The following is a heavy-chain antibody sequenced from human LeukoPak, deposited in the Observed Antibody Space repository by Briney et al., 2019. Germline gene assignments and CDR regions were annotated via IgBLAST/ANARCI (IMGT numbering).Heavy chain of an antibody. CDR1: GGSISSGGYY. CDR2: VYYSGST. V-gene: IGHV4-31*03. CDR3: ARDLTIFGVVSAGGIDV. Sequence: SETLSLTYTVSGGSISSGGYYWSWIRQHPGKGLEWIGYVYYSGSTYYNPSLKSRVTISVDTSKNQFSLKLSSVTAADTAVYYCARDLTIFGVVSAGGIDVWGQGTTVTVSS. J-gene: IGHJ6*02. D-gene: IGHD3-3*01.